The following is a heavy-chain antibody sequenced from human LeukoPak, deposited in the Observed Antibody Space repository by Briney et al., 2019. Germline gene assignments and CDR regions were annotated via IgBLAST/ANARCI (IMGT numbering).Heavy chain of an antibody. J-gene: IGHJ4*02. Sequence: SETLSLTCAVYGGSFSGYYWSWIRQPPGKGLEWIGEINHSGSTNYNPSLKSRVTISVDTSKNQFSLKLSSVTAADTAVYYCARQVPFDYWGQGTLVTVSA. CDR2: INHSGST. CDR1: GGSFSGYY. V-gene: IGHV4-34*01. CDR3: ARQVPFDY.